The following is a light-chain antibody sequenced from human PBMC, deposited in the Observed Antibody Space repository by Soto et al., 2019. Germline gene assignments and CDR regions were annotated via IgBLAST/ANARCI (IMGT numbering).Light chain of an antibody. J-gene: IGLJ1*01. Sequence: QSALTQPASVSGSPGQSITISCTGTSSDVGGYNFVSWFQQHPGKAPKLLISEVTNRPSGISNRFSGSKSGNTASLTISGLQPEDEADYYCNSYTSSITYVFGSGTKSPS. CDR1: SSDVGGYNF. CDR3: NSYTSSITYV. CDR2: EVT. V-gene: IGLV2-14*01.